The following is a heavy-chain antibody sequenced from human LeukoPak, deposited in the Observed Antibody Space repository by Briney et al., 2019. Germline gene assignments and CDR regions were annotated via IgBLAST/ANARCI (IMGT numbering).Heavy chain of an antibody. CDR3: AKRSGGTFGFFDS. J-gene: IGHJ4*02. CDR2: ISYSGDTT. Sequence: GGSLRLSCAASGFTFNNYAMSWVRQAPGKGLEWVSAISYSGDTTHYADTVTGRFTIFRDNSKNTLFVQMNSLRAEDTAIYYCAKRSGGTFGFFDSWGRGTLDTVSS. V-gene: IGHV3-23*01. CDR1: GFTFNNYA. D-gene: IGHD3-3*01.